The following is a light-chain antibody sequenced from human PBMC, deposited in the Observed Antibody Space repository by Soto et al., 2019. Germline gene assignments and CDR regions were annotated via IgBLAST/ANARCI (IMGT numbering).Light chain of an antibody. CDR1: SSDVGGYKY. V-gene: IGLV2-14*01. J-gene: IGLJ1*01. CDR2: DVS. Sequence: QSALTQPASVSGSPGQSITISCTGTSSDVGGYKYVACYQQHPDKAPKLMIYDVSNRPSGVSNRFSGSKSGNTASLTISGLPAEDEADYYCSSYTTNSTQLFGTGTKLTVL. CDR3: SSYTTNSTQL.